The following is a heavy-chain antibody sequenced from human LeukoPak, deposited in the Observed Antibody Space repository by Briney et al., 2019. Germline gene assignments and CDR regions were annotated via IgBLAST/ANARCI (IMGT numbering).Heavy chain of an antibody. CDR1: GGSISSTVSY. J-gene: IGHJ4*02. D-gene: IGHD2-2*01. CDR3: TRVNILLVPASNFDY. CDR2: INYSGTT. V-gene: IGHV4-39*07. Sequence: SETLSLTCIVSGGSISSTVSYWGWIRQPPGKGLEWIGSINYSGTTYYNPSLKSRVTLSVGTSKNQFSLKLSSVTAADTAIYYCTRVNILLVPASNFDYWGQGTLVTVSS.